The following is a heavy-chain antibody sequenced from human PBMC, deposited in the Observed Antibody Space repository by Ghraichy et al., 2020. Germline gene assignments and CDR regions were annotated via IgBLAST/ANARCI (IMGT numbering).Heavy chain of an antibody. CDR2: INHSGST. Sequence: SQTLSLTCAVYGGSFSGYYWSWIRQPPGKGLEWIGEINHSGSTNYNPSLKSRVTISVDTSKNQFSLKLSSVTAADTAVYYCARIVGWMDVWGKGTTVTVSS. V-gene: IGHV4-34*01. D-gene: IGHD6-19*01. CDR3: ARIVGWMDV. CDR1: GGSFSGYY. J-gene: IGHJ6*04.